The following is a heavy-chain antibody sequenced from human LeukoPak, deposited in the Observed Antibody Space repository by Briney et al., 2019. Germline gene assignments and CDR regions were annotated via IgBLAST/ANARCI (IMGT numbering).Heavy chain of an antibody. V-gene: IGHV3-64*04. Sequence: PGGSLRLSCSASGFTFSSYAMHWVRQAPGKGLEYVSAISSNGGSTDYADSVKGRFTISRDKSKNTLYLQMNSLRAEDTAVYYCARLPTFYYDSSHYHYDYWGQGTLVTVSS. J-gene: IGHJ4*02. CDR3: ARLPTFYYDSSHYHYDY. D-gene: IGHD3-22*01. CDR2: ISSNGGST. CDR1: GFTFSSYA.